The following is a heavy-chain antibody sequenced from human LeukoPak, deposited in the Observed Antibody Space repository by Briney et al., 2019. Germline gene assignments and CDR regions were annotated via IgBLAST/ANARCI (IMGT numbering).Heavy chain of an antibody. CDR3: ARYPYSTSSWSDP. D-gene: IGHD6-6*01. Sequence: ESGGSLRLSCAASGFTFSRYWMHWVRQALGKGLMWVSRISPDGSTTLYADSVKGRFTISRDNAKSTLYPQMNSLGAEDTAVYYCARYPYSTSSWSDPWGQGTLVTVSS. V-gene: IGHV3-74*03. CDR1: GFTFSRYW. CDR2: ISPDGSTT. J-gene: IGHJ5*02.